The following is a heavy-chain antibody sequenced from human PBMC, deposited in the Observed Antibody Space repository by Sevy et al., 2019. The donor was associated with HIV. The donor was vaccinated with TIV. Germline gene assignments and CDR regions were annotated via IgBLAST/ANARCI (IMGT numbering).Heavy chain of an antibody. D-gene: IGHD4-17*01. Sequence: ASVKVSCKASGYSFITYYIHWVRQAPGRGLEWMGRIDPKSGGTNYAQKFRGRVTMTTDTSINTAYMELNNLKSDDTAVYYCAREGPFYGDYLLGYWGQGTLVTVSS. J-gene: IGHJ4*02. CDR1: GYSFITYY. V-gene: IGHV1-2*06. CDR3: AREGPFYGDYLLGY. CDR2: IDPKSGGT.